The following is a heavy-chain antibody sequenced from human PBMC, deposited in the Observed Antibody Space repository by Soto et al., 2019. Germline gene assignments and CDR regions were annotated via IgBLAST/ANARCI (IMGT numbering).Heavy chain of an antibody. CDR2: ISYDGSNK. V-gene: IGHV3-30-3*01. D-gene: IGHD6-13*01. CDR1: GFTFSSYA. CDR3: ARSIAAAAPVDY. Sequence: GGSLRLSCAASGFTFSSYAMHWVRQAPGKGLEWVAVISYDGSNKYYADSVKGRFTISRDNSKNTLYLQMNSLRAEDTAVYYCARSIAAAAPVDYWGQGTLVTVPQ. J-gene: IGHJ4*02.